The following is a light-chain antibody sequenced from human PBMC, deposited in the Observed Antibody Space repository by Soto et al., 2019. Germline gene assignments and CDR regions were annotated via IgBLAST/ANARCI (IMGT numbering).Light chain of an antibody. J-gene: IGLJ2*01. CDR2: GNS. Sequence: QSVLTQPPSVSGAPGQRVTISCTGSSSNIGAGYDVHWYQQLPGTAPKLLIYGNSNRPSGVPDRFSCSKSGTSASLAITGRQAQVEAEYSCQSYDSSLSGPVFGGGTKGTVL. V-gene: IGLV1-40*01. CDR1: SSNIGAGYD. CDR3: QSYDSSLSGPV.